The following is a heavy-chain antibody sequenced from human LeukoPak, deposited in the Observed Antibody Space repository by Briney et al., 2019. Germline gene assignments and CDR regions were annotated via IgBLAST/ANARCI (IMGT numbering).Heavy chain of an antibody. V-gene: IGHV3-15*01. CDR3: TTGVRGVIDSGGP. Sequence: GGSLRLSCAASGFTFSNAWMSWVRQAPGEGREWVGRIKSKTDGGTTDYAAPVKGRFTISRDDSKNTLYLQMNSLKTEDTAVYYCTTGVRGVIDSGGPWGQGTLVTVSS. D-gene: IGHD3-10*01. CDR2: IKSKTDGGTT. CDR1: GFTFSNAW. J-gene: IGHJ5*02.